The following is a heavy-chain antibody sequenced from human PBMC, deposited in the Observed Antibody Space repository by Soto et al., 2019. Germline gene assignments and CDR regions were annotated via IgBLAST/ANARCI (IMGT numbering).Heavy chain of an antibody. CDR1: GYTFSNYG. V-gene: IGHV1-18*01. D-gene: IGHD2-15*01. CDR2: ISLYSDGT. CDR3: ARVLPGSYSWFGP. J-gene: IGHJ5*02. Sequence: ASVKVSCKTSGYTFSNYGITWVRQAPGQALEWLGWISLYSDGTNYAQKFQGRVSMTTDTSTTTAYMELRSLRSEDTAVYYCARVLPGSYSWFGPWGQGTPVTVSS.